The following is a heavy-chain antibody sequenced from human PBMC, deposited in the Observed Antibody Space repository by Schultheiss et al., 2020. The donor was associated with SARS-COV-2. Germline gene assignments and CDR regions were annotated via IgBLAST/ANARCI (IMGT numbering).Heavy chain of an antibody. D-gene: IGHD3-9*01. CDR1: GGSIRGYY. CDR3: ARSILTGYRYYYYGMDV. Sequence: SETLSLTCTVSGGSIRGYYWSWIRQPPGKGLEWIGEINHSGSTNYNPSLKSRVTISVDTSKNQFSLKLSSVTAADTAVYYCARSILTGYRYYYYGMDVWGQGTTVTVSS. J-gene: IGHJ6*02. CDR2: INHSGST. V-gene: IGHV4-34*01.